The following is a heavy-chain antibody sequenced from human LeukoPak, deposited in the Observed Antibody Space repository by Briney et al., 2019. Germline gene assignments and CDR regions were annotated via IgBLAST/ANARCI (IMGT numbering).Heavy chain of an antibody. J-gene: IGHJ2*01. CDR2: IKDDGSDK. Sequence: PGGSLRLSCAASGFTFSAYWMSWVRQAPGKGLEWVANIKDDGSDKYYVDSVKGRFTISRDNAKNSLYLQMNSLRAEDTAVYYCARDLILGTNWYFDLWGRGTLVTVSS. D-gene: IGHD1-1*01. CDR1: GFTFSAYW. CDR3: ARDLILGTNWYFDL. V-gene: IGHV3-7*03.